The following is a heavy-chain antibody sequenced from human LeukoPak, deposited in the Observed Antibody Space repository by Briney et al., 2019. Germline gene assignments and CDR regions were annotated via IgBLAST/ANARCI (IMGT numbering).Heavy chain of an antibody. CDR1: GYTFSDYY. Sequence: GGSLRLSCAASGYTFSDYYISWVRQAPGKGLEWVSYISGSGSTMYYANSVKGRFTISRDNAKNSLYLQMNSLRAEDTAVYYCARXXXGSDXGFDYWGQGTLVTVSS. J-gene: IGHJ4*02. V-gene: IGHV3-11*01. CDR2: ISGSGSTM. D-gene: IGHD4-17*01. CDR3: ARXXXGSDXGFDY.